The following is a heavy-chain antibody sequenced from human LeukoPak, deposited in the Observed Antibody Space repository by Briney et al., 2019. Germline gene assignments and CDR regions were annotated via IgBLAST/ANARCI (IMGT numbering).Heavy chain of an antibody. D-gene: IGHD1-26*01. CDR3: ARKSGSYAANWFDP. Sequence: SETLSLTCAVYGGSFSGYYWSWIRQPPGKGLEWIGEINHSGSTNYNPSLKSRVTISVDTSKNQFSLKLSSVTAADTAVYYCARKSGSYAANWFDPWGQGTLVTVSS. CDR2: INHSGST. CDR1: GGSFSGYY. V-gene: IGHV4-34*01. J-gene: IGHJ5*02.